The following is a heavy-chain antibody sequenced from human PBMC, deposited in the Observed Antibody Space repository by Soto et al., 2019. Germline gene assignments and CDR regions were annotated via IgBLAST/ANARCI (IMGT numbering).Heavy chain of an antibody. CDR1: GASITGSSY. D-gene: IGHD2-8*02. CDR3: ARGMTPPPETAWYSFES. V-gene: IGHV4-4*07. J-gene: IGHJ4*02. Sequence: LSLTCTVSGASITGSSYWSWIRQPAGKGLEWIGRFSLSGTTSYNPSLRSRVTMSADVSKNQFSLRLTSVTAADTALYYCARGMTPPPETAWYSFESWGQGTLVTVSS. CDR2: FSLSGTT.